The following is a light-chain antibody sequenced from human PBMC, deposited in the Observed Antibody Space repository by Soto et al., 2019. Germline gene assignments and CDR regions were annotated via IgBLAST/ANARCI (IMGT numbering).Light chain of an antibody. Sequence: SVLTQPPSVSGAPGQRVTISCTGSSSNIGAGYDVHWYQPLPGTAPKLLIYGNSNRPSGVPDRFSGSKSGTSASLAITGLQAEDEADYYCQSYDSSLSGVRFGGGTKLTVL. CDR3: QSYDSSLSGVR. J-gene: IGLJ2*01. CDR2: GNS. CDR1: SSNIGAGYD. V-gene: IGLV1-40*01.